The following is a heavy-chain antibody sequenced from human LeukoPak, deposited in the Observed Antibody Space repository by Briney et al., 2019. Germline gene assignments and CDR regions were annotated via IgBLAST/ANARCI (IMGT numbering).Heavy chain of an antibody. CDR3: ARVDKRFGELLVFDY. Sequence: PSETLSLTCTVSGGSISSYYWSWIRQPPGKGLEWIGYIYYSGSTNYNPSLKSRVTISVDTSKNRFSLKLSSVTAADTAVYYCARVDKRFGELLVFDYWGQGTLVTVSS. CDR1: GGSISSYY. D-gene: IGHD3-10*01. CDR2: IYYSGST. V-gene: IGHV4-59*08. J-gene: IGHJ4*02.